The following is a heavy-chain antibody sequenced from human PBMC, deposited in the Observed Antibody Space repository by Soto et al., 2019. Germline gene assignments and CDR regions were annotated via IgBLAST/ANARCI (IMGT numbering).Heavy chain of an antibody. CDR2: VFYTGRA. CDR3: ARDGDGRMTTTPYYYNGMDV. CDR1: GGSLSGYY. D-gene: IGHD2-21*02. Sequence: SETLSLTCTVSGGSLSGYYWSWIRQPPGKGLEWIGYVFYTGRANYNASLKSRVSISLDTSNYQFSLKLRPVTAADTAVYYCARDGDGRMTTTPYYYNGMDVWGPGTTVTVSS. V-gene: IGHV4-59*01. J-gene: IGHJ6*02.